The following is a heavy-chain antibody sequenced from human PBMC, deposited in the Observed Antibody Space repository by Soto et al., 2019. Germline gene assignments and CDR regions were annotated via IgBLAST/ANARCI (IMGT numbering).Heavy chain of an antibody. D-gene: IGHD3-10*01. Sequence: QVQLVQSGAEVKKPGASVKVSCKASGYTFTSYGISWVRQAPGQGLEWMGWISAYNGNTNYAQKLQGRVTMTTDTSTSTAYMGLRSLRSDDTAVYYCAREIQVTMVRGVITPLDYWGQGTLVTVSS. CDR3: AREIQVTMVRGVITPLDY. CDR1: GYTFTSYG. J-gene: IGHJ4*02. V-gene: IGHV1-18*01. CDR2: ISAYNGNT.